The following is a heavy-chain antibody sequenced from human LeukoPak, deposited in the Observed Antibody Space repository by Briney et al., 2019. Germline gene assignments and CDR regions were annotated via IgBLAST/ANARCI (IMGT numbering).Heavy chain of an antibody. CDR1: GFTFNNYW. V-gene: IGHV3-7*01. CDR2: IKQDGSEK. J-gene: IGHJ3*02. CDR3: AREGSSDAFDI. D-gene: IGHD1-26*01. Sequence: PGGSLRLSCAASGFTFNNYWMNWVRQAPGKGLEWVANIKQDGSEKYYVDSVKGRFTISRDNAKNSLYLRMNSLRAEDTAVYYCAREGSSDAFDIWGRGTMVTVSS.